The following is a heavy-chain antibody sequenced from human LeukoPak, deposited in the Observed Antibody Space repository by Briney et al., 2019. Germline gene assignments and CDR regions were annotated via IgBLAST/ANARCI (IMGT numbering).Heavy chain of an antibody. J-gene: IGHJ3*02. V-gene: IGHV5-10-1*01. CDR3: ARRGEWLLYDNTGTNAFDI. Sequence: GESLKISCKVSGYSFTSYWINWVRQMPGKGLEWMGRIDPSDSYTNYSPSFQGHVTISADKSISTAYLQWSGLKASDTAIYYCARRGEWLLYDNTGTNAFDIWGQGTLVTVSS. CDR2: IDPSDSYT. D-gene: IGHD3-3*01. CDR1: GYSFTSYW.